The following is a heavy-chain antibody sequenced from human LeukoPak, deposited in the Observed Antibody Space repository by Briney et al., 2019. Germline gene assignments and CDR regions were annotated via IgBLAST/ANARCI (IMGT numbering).Heavy chain of an antibody. Sequence: ASVKVSCKASGGTFSSYAISWVRQVPGQGLEWMGRIIPILGIANYAQKFQGRVTITADKSTSTAYTELSSLRSEDTAVYYCARDHQRWLVPCYFDYRGQGTLVTVSS. J-gene: IGHJ4*02. CDR3: ARDHQRWLVPCYFDY. V-gene: IGHV1-69*04. CDR2: IIPILGIA. D-gene: IGHD6-19*01. CDR1: GGTFSSYA.